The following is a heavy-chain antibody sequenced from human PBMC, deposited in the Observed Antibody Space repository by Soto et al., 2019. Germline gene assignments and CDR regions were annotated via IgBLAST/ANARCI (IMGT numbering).Heavy chain of an antibody. Sequence: QVQLVESGGGVVQPGRSLRLSCAASGFTFSNYGMHWVRQAPGKGLEWVAVIWYDGSNKYYADSVKGRFTISRDNSKNTLYLQMTSLRAEDTAVYYCASELYTSSSKSWAFEIWGQGTMVAVSS. CDR2: IWYDGSNK. CDR3: ASELYTSSSKSWAFEI. V-gene: IGHV3-33*01. CDR1: GFTFSNYG. D-gene: IGHD6-6*01. J-gene: IGHJ3*02.